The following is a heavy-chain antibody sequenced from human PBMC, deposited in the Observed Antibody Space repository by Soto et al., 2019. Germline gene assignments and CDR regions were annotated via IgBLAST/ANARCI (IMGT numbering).Heavy chain of an antibody. V-gene: IGHV4-59*01. CDR1: GGSISSYY. J-gene: IGHJ4*02. Sequence: PSETLSLTCTVSGGSISSYYWSWIRQPPGRGLEWIGYIYYSGSTNCNPSLKSRVTISVDTSKNQFSLKLSSVTAADTAVYYCGRDNGREQYFDRSGYWYYFVYWGQGTLVTVS. D-gene: IGHD3-22*01. CDR3: GRDNGREQYFDRSGYWYYFVY. CDR2: IYYSGST.